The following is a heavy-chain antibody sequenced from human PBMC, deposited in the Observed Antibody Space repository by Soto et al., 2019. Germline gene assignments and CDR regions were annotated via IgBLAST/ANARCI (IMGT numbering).Heavy chain of an antibody. Sequence: ASVKVSCKASGYSFTNYAMHWVRQAPGQRLEWMGWINAGNANTKYSQKFQGRVTITRDTSASTAYMELSSLRSEDTAVYYCARDRYSFRPGAFDIWGQGTMVTVSS. J-gene: IGHJ3*02. CDR2: INAGNANT. V-gene: IGHV1-3*01. CDR1: GYSFTNYA. CDR3: ARDRYSFRPGAFDI. D-gene: IGHD5-18*01.